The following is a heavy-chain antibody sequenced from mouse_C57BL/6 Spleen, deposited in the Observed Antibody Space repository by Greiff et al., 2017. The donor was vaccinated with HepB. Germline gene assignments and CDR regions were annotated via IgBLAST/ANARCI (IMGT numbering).Heavy chain of an antibody. J-gene: IGHJ1*03. Sequence: VQLQQSGAELARPGASVKMSCKASGYTFTSYTMHWVKQRPGQGLEWIGYINPSSGYTKYNQKFKDKATLTADKSSSTAYMQLSSLTSEDSAVYYCAPRLVDWYFDVWGTGTTVTVSS. CDR2: INPSSGYT. V-gene: IGHV1-4*01. CDR3: APRLVDWYFDV. D-gene: IGHD1-1*01. CDR1: GYTFTSYT.